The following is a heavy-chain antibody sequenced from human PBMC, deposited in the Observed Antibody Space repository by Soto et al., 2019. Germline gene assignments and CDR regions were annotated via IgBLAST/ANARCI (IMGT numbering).Heavy chain of an antibody. V-gene: IGHV4-61*01. J-gene: IGHJ6*02. Sequence: SETLSLTCTVSGGSVSSATYYWNWTRQPPGKGLEWIGSVYYSGTPNYNPSLKSRVTISMDTSYNRLSLKLRSVTAADTAVYYCARDLYLRTGPWGMDVWGQGTTVTVSS. CDR2: VYYSGTP. CDR3: ARDLYLRTGPWGMDV. D-gene: IGHD3-9*01. CDR1: GGSVSSATYY.